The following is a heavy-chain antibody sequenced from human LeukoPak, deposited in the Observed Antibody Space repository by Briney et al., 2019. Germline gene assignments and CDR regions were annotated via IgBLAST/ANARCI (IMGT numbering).Heavy chain of an antibody. Sequence: VASVKVSCKASGGTFSSYAISWVRQAPGQGLEWMGGIIPIFGTANYARKFQGRVTITADKSTSTAYMELSSLRSEDTAVYYCASLAYSSSWSFDYWGQGTLVTVSS. CDR2: IIPIFGTA. D-gene: IGHD6-13*01. J-gene: IGHJ4*02. CDR3: ASLAYSSSWSFDY. V-gene: IGHV1-69*06. CDR1: GGTFSSYA.